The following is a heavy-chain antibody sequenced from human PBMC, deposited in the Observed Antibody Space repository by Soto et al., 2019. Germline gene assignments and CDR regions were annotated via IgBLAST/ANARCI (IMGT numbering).Heavy chain of an antibody. CDR3: ARGAGSFYYYGMDV. Sequence: RSLTCTVSGGSISSYYWSWIRQPPGKGLDWIGYLYYGGTTNYNPSLKSRVSISVDTSKNQFSLKLTSVTAADTAVYYCARGAGSFYYYGMDVWGQGTTVTVSS. CDR2: LYYGGTT. D-gene: IGHD6-13*01. CDR1: GGSISSYY. V-gene: IGHV4-59*01. J-gene: IGHJ6*02.